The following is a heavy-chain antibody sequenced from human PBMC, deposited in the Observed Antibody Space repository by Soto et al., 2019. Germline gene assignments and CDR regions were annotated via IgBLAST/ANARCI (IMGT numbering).Heavy chain of an antibody. CDR1: GGSFSGYY. D-gene: IGHD6-19*01. J-gene: IGHJ4*02. V-gene: IGHV4-34*01. CDR3: ARSKQWLGNIDY. CDR2: INHIGST. Sequence: QVQLQQWGAGLLKPSETLSLTCAVYGGSFSGYYWSWIRQPPGKGLEWIGEINHIGSTNYNPSLKRRVTISVDTSQTQFSLSLSSVTAAAAAAYYCARSKQWLGNIDYGGQGTLVTVSA.